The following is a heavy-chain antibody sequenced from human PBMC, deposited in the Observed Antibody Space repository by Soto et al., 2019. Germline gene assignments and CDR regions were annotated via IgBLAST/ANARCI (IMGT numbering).Heavy chain of an antibody. CDR1: GFTFSNYW. CDR3: VRTSLVVAAATREDF. Sequence: EVQLVESGGGLVQPGESLRLSCAASGFTFSNYWMHWVRQAPGKGLVWVSCIDSDGSRINYADFVKGRFTISRDNAKNTFHLHKKSLTAEDTAVYYCVRTSLVVAAATREDFWGQGTLVTVSS. J-gene: IGHJ4*02. CDR2: IDSDGSRI. V-gene: IGHV3-74*01. D-gene: IGHD2-15*01.